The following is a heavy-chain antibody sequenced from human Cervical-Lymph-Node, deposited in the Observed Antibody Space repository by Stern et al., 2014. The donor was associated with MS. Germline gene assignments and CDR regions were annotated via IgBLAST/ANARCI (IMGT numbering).Heavy chain of an antibody. CDR3: ARVRVGANDF. Sequence: QLVESGGGLVQPGKSLRLSCVASGFIFDDYAMHWVRQVPGKAPGWVSGIDWNSGRILYADSVKGRFTTSRDNAKNSLYLQMNSLRTDDTALYYCARVRVGANDFWGQGTLVTVSS. D-gene: IGHD1-26*01. V-gene: IGHV3-9*01. J-gene: IGHJ4*02. CDR1: GFIFDDYA. CDR2: IDWNSGRI.